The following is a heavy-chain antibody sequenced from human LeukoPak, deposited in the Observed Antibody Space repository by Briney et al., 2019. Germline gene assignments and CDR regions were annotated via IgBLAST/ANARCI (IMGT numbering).Heavy chain of an antibody. D-gene: IGHD1-26*01. V-gene: IGHV1-18*04. J-gene: IGHJ3*02. CDR3: ARDLIVGATLAGGHDAFDI. Sequence: ASVKVSCKAFGYKLTDNWIHWVRQAPGQGLEWMGWVSTYNGNTNYAQKLQGRVTMTTDTSTRTAYMDLRSLRSDDTAVYHCARDLIVGATLAGGHDAFDIWGQGTMVTVSS. CDR2: VSTYNGNT. CDR1: GYKLTDNW.